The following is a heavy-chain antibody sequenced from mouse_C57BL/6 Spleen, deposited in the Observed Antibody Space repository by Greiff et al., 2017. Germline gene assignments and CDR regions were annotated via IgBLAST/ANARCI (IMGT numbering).Heavy chain of an antibody. CDR2: LYPGSGST. D-gene: IGHD1-1*01. J-gene: IGHJ1*03. V-gene: IGHV1-55*01. CDR3: ARYYGSSYYWYFDV. CDR1: GYTFTSYW. Sequence: QVQLKQPGAELVKPGASVKMSCKASGYTFTSYWITWVKQRPGQGLEWIGDLYPGSGSTNYNEKFKSKATLTVDTSSSTAYMQLNSLTSEDSAVYYCARYYGSSYYWYFDVWGTGTTVTVSS.